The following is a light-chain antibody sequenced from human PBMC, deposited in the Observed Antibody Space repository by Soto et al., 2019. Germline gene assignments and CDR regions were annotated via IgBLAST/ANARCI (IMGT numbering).Light chain of an antibody. Sequence: DIQMTQSPSTLSASVGDRVTITCRASQSISSWLAWYQQKPGKAPKLLIYKASSLESGVPSRFSGSGSGTEFTLTISSLQPDDFATYYCQQYNSYSWTFGQGTQVESK. CDR2: KAS. V-gene: IGKV1-5*03. CDR1: QSISSW. CDR3: QQYNSYSWT. J-gene: IGKJ1*01.